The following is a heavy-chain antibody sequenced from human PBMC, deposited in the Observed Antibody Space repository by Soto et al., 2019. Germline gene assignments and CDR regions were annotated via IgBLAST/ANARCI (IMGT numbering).Heavy chain of an antibody. CDR3: ARSQGSSRDLEIFCAYYYGIDV. CDR1: GGTFSSYA. V-gene: IGHV1-69*01. J-gene: IGHJ6*02. D-gene: IGHD2-2*01. Sequence: QVQLVQSGAEVKKPGSSVKVSCKASGGTFSSYAISWVRQAPGQGLEWMGGIIPISGTANYAQKNQGRVTLTADESTSTEYRERSSLRSEGTLGYYCARSQGSSRDLEIFCAYYYGIDVWGQGTTFTVSS. CDR2: IIPISGTA.